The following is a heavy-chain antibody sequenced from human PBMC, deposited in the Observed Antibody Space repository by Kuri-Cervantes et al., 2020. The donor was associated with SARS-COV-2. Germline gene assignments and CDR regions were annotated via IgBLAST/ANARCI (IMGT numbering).Heavy chain of an antibody. CDR3: AKDIGLGMGIDY. V-gene: IGHV3-30*02. J-gene: IGHJ4*02. CDR2: IRYDGQSK. D-gene: IGHD7-27*01. CDR1: GFTFSSYG. Sequence: GESLKISCAASGFTFSSYGMHWVRQTPGKGLEWVAFIRYDGQSKYYADSVKGRFTISRDNSKNSLYLQMNSLRAEDTALYYCAKDIGLGMGIDYWGQGTLVTVSS.